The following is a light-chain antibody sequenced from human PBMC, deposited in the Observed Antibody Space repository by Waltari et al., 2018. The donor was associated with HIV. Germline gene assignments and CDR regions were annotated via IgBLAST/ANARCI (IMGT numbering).Light chain of an antibody. Sequence: QSVLTQPPSASGTPGQRLTVSLSGSRPTLGGNYVSCYQQFPGMAHQIVMYENTRRPSGVPDRFSGSKSGTSASLAISGLRSEDEAHYYCATWDDSLSGVLFGGGTKLTVL. CDR2: ENT. V-gene: IGLV1-47*01. CDR3: ATWDDSLSGVL. CDR1: RPTLGGNY. J-gene: IGLJ2*01.